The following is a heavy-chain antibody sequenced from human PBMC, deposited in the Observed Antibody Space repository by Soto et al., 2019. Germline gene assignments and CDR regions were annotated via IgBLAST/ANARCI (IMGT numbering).Heavy chain of an antibody. CDR1: GGTFSRHA. CDR3: ARDVQVNYFDNTYHYYAMDV. CDR2: IIPIFGTA. D-gene: IGHD3-9*01. V-gene: IGHV1-69*01. Sequence: QVQLVQSGAEVRKPGSSVKVSCKASGGTFSRHAISWVRQAPGQGLEWMGGIIPIFGTANHAQKFQGRLTITADDSTSTAYMDLYSLISEDTAVYYCARDVQVNYFDNTYHYYAMDVWGQGTTVIVSS. J-gene: IGHJ6*02.